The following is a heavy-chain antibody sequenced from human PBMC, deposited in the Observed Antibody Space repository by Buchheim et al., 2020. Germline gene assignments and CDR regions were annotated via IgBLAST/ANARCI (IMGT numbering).Heavy chain of an antibody. J-gene: IGHJ4*02. Sequence: EVQLVESGGGLVQPGGSLRLSCAASGFTFSSYSMNWVRQAPGKGLEWVSYISSSSSTIYYADSVKGRFTISRDNAKNSLYLQMNSLRAEVTAVYYCARLRATVTTSAVYYFDYWGQGTL. CDR3: ARLRATVTTSAVYYFDY. D-gene: IGHD4-17*01. V-gene: IGHV3-48*01. CDR2: ISSSSSTI. CDR1: GFTFSSYS.